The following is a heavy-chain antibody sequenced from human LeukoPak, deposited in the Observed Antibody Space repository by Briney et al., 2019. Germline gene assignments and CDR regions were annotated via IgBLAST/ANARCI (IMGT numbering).Heavy chain of an antibody. V-gene: IGHV3-74*03. CDR2: INSDGSST. J-gene: IGHJ4*02. Sequence: PGGSLRLSCVASGFTFSSYWMHWVRQAPGKGRVWVSRINSDGSSTKCADSVKGRFTISRDNAKNTLYLQINSLRAEDTAVYYCAALDHGHDYWGQGTLVTVSS. CDR1: GFTFSSYW. CDR3: AALDHGHDY.